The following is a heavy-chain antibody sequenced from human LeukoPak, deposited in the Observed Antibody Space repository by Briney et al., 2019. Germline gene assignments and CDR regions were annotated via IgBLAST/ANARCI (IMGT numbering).Heavy chain of an antibody. D-gene: IGHD4-17*01. CDR2: VYYTGST. CDR1: TGSISSSY. CDR3: ARRSQENRVTTAKNWFDP. J-gene: IGHJ5*02. V-gene: IGHV4-59*08. Sequence: SETLSLTCTVSTGSISSSYWGWIRHPPGKGLEWIGYVYYTGSTDYNPSLKSRVTISVDTSKNQFSLKLSSVTAADTAVYYCARRSQENRVTTAKNWFDPWGQGTQVTVSS.